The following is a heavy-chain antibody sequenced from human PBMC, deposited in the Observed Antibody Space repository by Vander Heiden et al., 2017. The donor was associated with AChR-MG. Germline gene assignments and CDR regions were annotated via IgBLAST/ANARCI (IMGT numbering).Heavy chain of an antibody. V-gene: IGHV4-30-2*01. CDR1: GGSISSGGYS. D-gene: IGHD2-21*02. J-gene: IGHJ6*03. Sequence: QLQLQESGSGLVKPSQTLSLTCAVPGGSISSGGYSWSWTRQPPGKGLGWIGYIYHSGSTYYNPSLKSRVTISVDRSKNQFSLKLSSVTAADTAVYYCARGAYCGGDCSTEQDYYYYYMDVWGKGTTVTVSS. CDR3: ARGAYCGGDCSTEQDYYYYYMDV. CDR2: IYHSGST.